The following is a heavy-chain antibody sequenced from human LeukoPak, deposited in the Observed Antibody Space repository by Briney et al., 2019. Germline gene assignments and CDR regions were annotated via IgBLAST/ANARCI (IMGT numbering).Heavy chain of an antibody. D-gene: IGHD2-2*02. J-gene: IGHJ5*02. V-gene: IGHV4-38-2*02. CDR3: ARAYCSSTSCYTEGWFDP. CDR1: GYSVISGYS. Sequence: SETLSLTCTVSGYSVISGYSWEWIRQPPGKGLEWIGSFHYSGSTYYNPSLMSRVTISGDTSKNQFSLRLSSVTAADTAVYYCARAYCSSTSCYTEGWFDPWGQGTLVTVSS. CDR2: FHYSGST.